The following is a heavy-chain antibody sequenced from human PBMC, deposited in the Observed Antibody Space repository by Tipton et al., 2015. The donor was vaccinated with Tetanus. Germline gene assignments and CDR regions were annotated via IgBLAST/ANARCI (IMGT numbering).Heavy chain of an antibody. CDR1: GGSISSGGYY. CDR2: IYYSGST. D-gene: IGHD4-17*01. Sequence: LRLSCTVSGGSISSGGYYWSWIRQHPGKGLEWIGYIYYSGSTYYNPSLKSRVTISVDTSKNQFSLKLSSVTAADTAVYYCASSTYGVPLGYWGQGTLVTVSS. CDR3: ASSTYGVPLGY. J-gene: IGHJ4*02. V-gene: IGHV4-31*03.